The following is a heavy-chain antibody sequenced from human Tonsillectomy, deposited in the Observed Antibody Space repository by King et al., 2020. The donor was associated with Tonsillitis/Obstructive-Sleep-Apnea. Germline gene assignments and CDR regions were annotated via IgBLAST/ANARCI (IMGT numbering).Heavy chain of an antibody. CDR1: GYSFTSYW. V-gene: IGHV5-51*01. CDR3: ARHTIGYCSSTSCLANYYYYYMDV. D-gene: IGHD2-2*01. Sequence: QLVQSGAEVKKPGESLKISCKGSGYSFTSYWIGWVRQMPGKGLEWMGIIYPGDSDTRYSPSFQGQVTISADKSISTAYLQWSSLKASDTAMYYCARHTIGYCSSTSCLANYYYYYMDVWGKGTTVTVSS. CDR2: IYPGDSDT. J-gene: IGHJ6*03.